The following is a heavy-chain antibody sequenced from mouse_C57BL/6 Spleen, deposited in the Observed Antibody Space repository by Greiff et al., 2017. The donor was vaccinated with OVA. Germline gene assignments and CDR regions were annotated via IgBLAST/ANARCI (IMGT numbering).Heavy chain of an antibody. V-gene: IGHV1-62-2*01. Sequence: QVQLQQSGAELVKPGASVKLSCKASGYTFTEYTIHWVKQRSGQGLEWIGWFYPGSGSIKYNEKFKDKATLTADKSSSTVYMELSRLTSEDSAVYFCAIHEEVLYDYDEEYYFDYWGQGTSLTVSS. D-gene: IGHD2-4*01. CDR2: FYPGSGSI. CDR3: AIHEEVLYDYDEEYYFDY. CDR1: GYTFTEYT. J-gene: IGHJ2*02.